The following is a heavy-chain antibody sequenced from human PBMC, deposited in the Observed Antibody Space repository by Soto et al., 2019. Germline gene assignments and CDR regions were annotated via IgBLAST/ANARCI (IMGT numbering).Heavy chain of an antibody. V-gene: IGHV3-30*03. CDR2: ISYDGSNK. D-gene: IGHD5-12*01. CDR1: GFTFSSYG. J-gene: IGHJ4*02. CDR3: AREWDGYKFDY. Sequence: QVQLVESGGGVVQPGRSLRLSCAASGFTFSSYGMHWVRQAPGKGLEWVAVISYDGSNKYYADSVKGRFTISRDNSKNTLYLQMNSLRAEDTAVYYCAREWDGYKFDYWGQGTLVTVSS.